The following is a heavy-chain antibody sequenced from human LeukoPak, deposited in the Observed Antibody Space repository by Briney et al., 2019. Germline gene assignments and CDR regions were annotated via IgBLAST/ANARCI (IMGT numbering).Heavy chain of an antibody. J-gene: IGHJ6*02. CDR2: IYPGDSDT. V-gene: IGHV5-51*01. D-gene: IGHD3-10*01. CDR1: GYSFTSYW. CDR3: ARQWWFGSTDYYYGMDV. Sequence: GESLKISCKGSGYSFTSYWIGWVRQMPGKGLEWMGIIYPGDSDTRYSPSFQGQVTISADKSISTAYLQWSSLKASDTAMYYCARQWWFGSTDYYYGMDVWGQGTTVNVS.